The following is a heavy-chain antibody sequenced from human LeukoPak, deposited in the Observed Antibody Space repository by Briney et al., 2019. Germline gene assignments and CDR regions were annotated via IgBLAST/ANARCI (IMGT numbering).Heavy chain of an antibody. D-gene: IGHD3-9*01. CDR1: GGSISSYY. CDR3: ARGFAYYDILTGYYGGRTFDY. J-gene: IGHJ4*02. Sequence: SETLSLTCTVSGGSISSYYWSWIRQPPGKGLEWIGYIYYSGCTNYNPSLKSRVTISVDTSKNQFSLKLSSVTAADTAVYYCARGFAYYDILTGYYGGRTFDYWGQGTLVTVSS. CDR2: IYYSGCT. V-gene: IGHV4-59*01.